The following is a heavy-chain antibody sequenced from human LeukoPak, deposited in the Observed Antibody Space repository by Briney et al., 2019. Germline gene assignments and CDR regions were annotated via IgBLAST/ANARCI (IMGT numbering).Heavy chain of an antibody. CDR3: AKAPVTSCRGAYCYPFDS. D-gene: IGHD2-21*01. CDR1: GFTFSSRDW. V-gene: IGHV3-7*03. Sequence: GGSLRLSCVASGFTFSSRDWMTWVRQAPGKGLEWVANIKQDGSEKNYVDSVKGRFTISRDNAKNSVDLQMNSLRAEDAAVYFCAKAPVTSCRGAYCYPFDSWGRGTLVTVSS. J-gene: IGHJ4*02. CDR2: IKQDGSEK.